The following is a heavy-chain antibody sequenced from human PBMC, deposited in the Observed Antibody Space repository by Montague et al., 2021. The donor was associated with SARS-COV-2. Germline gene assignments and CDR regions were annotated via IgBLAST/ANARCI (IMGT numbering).Heavy chain of an antibody. J-gene: IGHJ5*02. D-gene: IGHD5-18*01. V-gene: IGHV4-61*02. CDR3: ARQLWLRSWFDP. CDR2: IYTSGST. CDR1: GGSISSGSYY. Sequence: TLSLTCTVSGGSISSGSYYWSWIRQPAGKGLEWIGRIYTSGSTNYDPSLESRVTISVDTSKNQFSLKLSSVTAADTAVYYCARQLWLRSWFDPWGQGTLVTVSS.